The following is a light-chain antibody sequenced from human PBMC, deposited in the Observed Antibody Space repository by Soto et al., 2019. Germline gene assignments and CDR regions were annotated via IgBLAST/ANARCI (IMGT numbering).Light chain of an antibody. Sequence: EIVSTQSPGTLSLSPGNIATLSCRASQSVSSGYLAWYQQKPGQAPRLLIYGASSRATGIPDRFSGSGSGTDFTLTISRLEPEDFAVYYCQQYGRSPTTFGQGTKVDIK. CDR3: QQYGRSPTT. V-gene: IGKV3-20*01. CDR2: GAS. J-gene: IGKJ1*01. CDR1: QSVSSGY.